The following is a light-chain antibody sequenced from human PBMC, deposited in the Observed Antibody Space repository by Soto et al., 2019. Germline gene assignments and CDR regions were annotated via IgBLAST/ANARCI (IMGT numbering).Light chain of an antibody. CDR1: QSVSSSY. J-gene: IGKJ3*01. V-gene: IGKV3-20*01. CDR2: GAS. Sequence: EIVLTQSPGTLSLSPGERATLSCRASQSVSSSYLAWYQQKPGQAPRLLIHGASSRATGIPDMFSGSGSGTDFTLTISRLEPEDFAVYYCQQYGSSIFTFGPGTKVDIK. CDR3: QQYGSSIFT.